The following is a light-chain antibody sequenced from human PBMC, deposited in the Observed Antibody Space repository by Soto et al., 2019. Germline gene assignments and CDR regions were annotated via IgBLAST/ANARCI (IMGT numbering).Light chain of an antibody. CDR2: DAS. CDR1: QSVSSY. CDR3: QQRSNWLT. V-gene: IGKV3-11*01. Sequence: EIVSTQSPATLSLSPGERATLSCRASQSVSSYLAWYQQKPGQAPRLLIYDASSRATGIPARFSGSGSGTDFTLTISSLEPEEFAVYYCQQRSNWLTFGGGTKVEIK. J-gene: IGKJ4*01.